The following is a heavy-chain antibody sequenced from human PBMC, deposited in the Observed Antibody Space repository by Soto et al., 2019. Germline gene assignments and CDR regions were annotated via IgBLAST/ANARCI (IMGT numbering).Heavy chain of an antibody. Sequence: SGPTLVNPTQTLTLTCTFSGFPLRTSGVGVGWIRQPPGKALEWLALIYWNDDKHYSPSLKTRLTITKDTSKNQVVLTMTNMDPVDTATYYCAHSAHYYDTSGYYHYYFNYWGQGTLVTVSS. D-gene: IGHD3-22*01. V-gene: IGHV2-5*01. CDR2: IYWNDDK. J-gene: IGHJ4*02. CDR3: AHSAHYYDTSGYYHYYFNY. CDR1: GFPLRTSGVG.